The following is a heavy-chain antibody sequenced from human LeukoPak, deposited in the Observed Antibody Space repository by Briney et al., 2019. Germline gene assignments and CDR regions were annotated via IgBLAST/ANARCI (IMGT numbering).Heavy chain of an antibody. V-gene: IGHV4-59*08. J-gene: IGHJ5*02. D-gene: IGHD3-3*01. Sequence: SGTLSLTCTVSGGSISSYYWCWIRQPPGKGLEWIAYIYYSGSTNYNPSLKSRVTISVDTSKNQFSLRLSSVTAADTAVYYCARQQSSITIFGVVLNWFDPWGQGTLVTVSS. CDR1: GGSISSYY. CDR2: IYYSGST. CDR3: ARQQSSITIFGVVLNWFDP.